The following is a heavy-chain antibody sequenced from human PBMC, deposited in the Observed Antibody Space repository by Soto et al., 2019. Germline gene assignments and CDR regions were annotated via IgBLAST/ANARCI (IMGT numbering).Heavy chain of an antibody. J-gene: IGHJ6*02. CDR2: ISYDGSNK. CDR3: AKDSFPVRGPVHGMDV. CDR1: GFTFSSYG. V-gene: IGHV3-30*18. D-gene: IGHD3-10*01. Sequence: QVQLVESGGGVVQPGRSLRLSCAASGFTFSSYGMHWVRQAPGKGLEWVAVISYDGSNKYYADSVKGRFTISRDNSKNTLDLQMNSLRAEDTAVYYCAKDSFPVRGPVHGMDVWGQGTTVTVSS.